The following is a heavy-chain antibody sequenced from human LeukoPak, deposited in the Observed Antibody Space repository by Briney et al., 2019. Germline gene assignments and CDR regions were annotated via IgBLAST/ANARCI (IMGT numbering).Heavy chain of an antibody. J-gene: IGHJ4*02. CDR2: IYTSGST. CDR1: GGSISNYF. Sequence: SETLSLTCTVSGGSISNYFWSWIRQPAGKGLEWIGRIYTSGSTNYNPSLKSRVAMSVDTSKNQFSLKLSSVTAADTAVYYCARDRDMTTAAGYFDYWGQGTLVTVSS. CDR3: ARDRDMTTAAGYFDY. D-gene: IGHD2-2*01. V-gene: IGHV4-4*07.